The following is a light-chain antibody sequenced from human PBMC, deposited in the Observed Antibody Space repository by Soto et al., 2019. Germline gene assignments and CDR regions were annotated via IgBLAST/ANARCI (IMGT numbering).Light chain of an antibody. CDR1: SSDVGSYNL. CDR2: EVN. V-gene: IGLV2-23*02. J-gene: IGLJ1*01. Sequence: QSVLTQPASVSGSPGQSITISCTGTSSDVGSYNLVSWYQQHPGKAPKLMIYEVNKRPSGVSNPFSGSKSGNTASLTISGLQAEDEVDYYCCSYAGSSTLYVFGTGTKLTVL. CDR3: CSYAGSSTLYV.